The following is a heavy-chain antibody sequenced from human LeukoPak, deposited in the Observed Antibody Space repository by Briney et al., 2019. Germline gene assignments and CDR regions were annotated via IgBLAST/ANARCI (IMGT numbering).Heavy chain of an antibody. V-gene: IGHV3-30*04. J-gene: IGHJ6*04. D-gene: IGHD3-9*01. CDR1: GFTFSSYA. Sequence: TGGSLRLSCAASGFTFSSYAMHWVRQAPGKGLEWVAVISYDGSNKYYADSVKGRFTISRDNSKNALYLQMNSLRAEDTAVYYCARCYDILTGYYFRADYGMDVWGKGTTVTVSS. CDR3: ARCYDILTGYYFRADYGMDV. CDR2: ISYDGSNK.